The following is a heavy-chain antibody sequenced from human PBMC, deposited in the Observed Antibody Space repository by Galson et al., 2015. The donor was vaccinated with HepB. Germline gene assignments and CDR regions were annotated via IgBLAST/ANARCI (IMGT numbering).Heavy chain of an antibody. CDR1: GFTFSSYG. D-gene: IGHD2-21*02. CDR2: ISYDGGNK. Sequence: SLRLSCAASGFTFSSYGMHWVRQAPGKGLEWVAVISYDGGNKYYADSVKGRFTISRDNSKNTLYLQMNSLRAEDTAVYYCAKSLAYCGGDCHLYFDYWGQGTLVTVSS. J-gene: IGHJ4*02. CDR3: AKSLAYCGGDCHLYFDY. V-gene: IGHV3-30*18.